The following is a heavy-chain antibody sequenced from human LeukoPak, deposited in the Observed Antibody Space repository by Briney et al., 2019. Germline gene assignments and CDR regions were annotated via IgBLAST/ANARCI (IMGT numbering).Heavy chain of an antibody. D-gene: IGHD6-13*01. CDR2: IYGSETT. Sequence: SETLSLTCTVSGVSMSNHYWSWIRQPPGKGLEWIGYIYGSETTNYNPSLKSRVTMSVDSSQNQFSLNLSSVTAADTALYYCASRPGGSTWYGVFDFWSRGTLVTVSS. CDR3: ASRPGGSTWYGVFDF. J-gene: IGHJ4*02. V-gene: IGHV4-59*11. CDR1: GVSMSNHY.